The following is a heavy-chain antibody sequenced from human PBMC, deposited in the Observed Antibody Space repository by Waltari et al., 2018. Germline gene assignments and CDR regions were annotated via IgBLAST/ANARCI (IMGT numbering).Heavy chain of an antibody. J-gene: IGHJ3*02. CDR3: ARLDSSGWYGAFDI. V-gene: IGHV4-39*01. D-gene: IGHD6-19*01. Sequence: PGKGLEGDWSIYYSGSTYYNPSLKSRVTISVDTSKNQFSLKLSSVTAADTAVYYCARLDSSGWYGAFDIWCQGTMVTVSS. CDR2: IYYSGST.